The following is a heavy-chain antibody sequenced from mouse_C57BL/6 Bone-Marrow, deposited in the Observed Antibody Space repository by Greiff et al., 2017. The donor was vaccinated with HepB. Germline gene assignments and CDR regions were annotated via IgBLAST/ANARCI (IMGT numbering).Heavy chain of an antibody. CDR1: GFNIKDDY. CDR2: IDPENGDT. J-gene: IGHJ3*01. Sequence: VHVKQSGAELVRPGASVKLSCTASGFNIKDDYMHWVKQRPEQGLEWIGWIDPENGDTEYASKFQGKATITADTSSNTAYLQLSSLTSEDTAVYYCTTRQGGGQGTLVTVSA. D-gene: IGHD6-1*01. V-gene: IGHV14-4*01. CDR3: TTRQG.